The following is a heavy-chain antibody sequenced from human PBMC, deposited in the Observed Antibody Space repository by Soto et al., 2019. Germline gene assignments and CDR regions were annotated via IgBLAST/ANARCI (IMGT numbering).Heavy chain of an antibody. V-gene: IGHV3-30*14. J-gene: IGHJ4*02. D-gene: IGHD2-15*01. CDR3: AREDGGGGPYSAFEY. CDR1: GFNFNNYA. Sequence: QVQLVESGGGVVQPGRSLRLSCVASGFNFNNYALHWVRQAPGKGLEWVAVISYDGGNIQYADSVKGRFTTSRDNSKSTVYLQMNSLRPEDTAGYYCAREDGGGGPYSAFEYWGQGTPVTVSS. CDR2: ISYDGGNI.